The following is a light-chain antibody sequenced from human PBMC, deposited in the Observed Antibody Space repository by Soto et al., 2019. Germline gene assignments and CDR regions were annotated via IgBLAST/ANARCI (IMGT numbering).Light chain of an antibody. CDR3: QQYGSSHTT. V-gene: IGKV3-20*01. Sequence: EIVLTQSPGALSLSPGERATLSCRASQSVSRNYLVWYQQKPGQAPRLLIYGASGRATGIPDRFSGSGSGTDFTLTISRLEPDDFEAYYCQQYGSSHTTFVHGTKVDI. CDR1: QSVSRNY. CDR2: GAS. J-gene: IGKJ1*01.